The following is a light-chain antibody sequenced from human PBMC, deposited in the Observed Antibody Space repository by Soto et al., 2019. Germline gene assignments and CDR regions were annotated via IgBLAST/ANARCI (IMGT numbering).Light chain of an antibody. J-gene: IGKJ1*01. CDR1: QSVSSN. CDR3: QQYNNWPRT. V-gene: IGKV3-15*01. Sequence: EIVMTQSPATLSLSPREKDTISCRASQSVSSNLAWYQQKPGQAPRLLIYGASTRATGIPARFSGSGSGTEFTLTISSLQSEDFAVYYCQQYNNWPRTFGQGTKVDIK. CDR2: GAS.